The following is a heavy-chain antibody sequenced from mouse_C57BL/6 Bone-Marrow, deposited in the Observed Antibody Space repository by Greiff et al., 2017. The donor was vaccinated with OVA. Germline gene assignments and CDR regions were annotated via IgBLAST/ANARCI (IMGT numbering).Heavy chain of an antibody. V-gene: IGHV1-50*01. CDR1: GYTFTSYW. J-gene: IGHJ2*01. D-gene: IGHD3-2*02. CDR2: IDPSDSYT. Sequence: VQLQQPGAELVKPGASVKLSCKASGYTFTSYWMQWVKPRPGPGLEWIGEIDPSDSYTNYNQKFKGKATLTVDTSSSTAYMQLSSLTSEDSAVYYCARGGQLRPYYFDYWGQGTTLTVSS. CDR3: ARGGQLRPYYFDY.